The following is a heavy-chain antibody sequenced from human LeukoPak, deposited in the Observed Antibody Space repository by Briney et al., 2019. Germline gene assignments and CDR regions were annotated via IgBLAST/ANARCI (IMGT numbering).Heavy chain of an antibody. CDR2: VYTSGST. V-gene: IGHV4-61*02. J-gene: IGHJ3*02. D-gene: IGHD3-22*01. CDR3: ARDPTYYYDSSGYFTPFDI. CDR1: GGSISSGDYY. Sequence: SETLSLTCTVSGGSISSGDYYWSWIRQPPGKGLEWIGRVYTSGSTNYNPSLKSRVTMSVDTSKNQFSLKLSSVTAADTAVYYCARDPTYYYDSSGYFTPFDIWGQGTMVTVSS.